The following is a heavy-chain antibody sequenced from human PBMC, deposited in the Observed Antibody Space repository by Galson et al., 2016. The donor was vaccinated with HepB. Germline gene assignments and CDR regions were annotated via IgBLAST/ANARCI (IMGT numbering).Heavy chain of an antibody. CDR3: VRIGEEANWPKYFDL. D-gene: IGHD3-10*01. CDR2: IGDSPSYI. CDR1: QVNFSLSR. V-gene: IGHV3-21*01. Sequence: SLRLSCAASQVNFSLSRMAWVRQAPGRGLEWVSSIGDSPSYIFYADSVRGRFTISRDNAKKSMHLQMDSLRVEDTATYYCVRIGEEANWPKYFDLRGQGIVVTVSS. J-gene: IGHJ4*02.